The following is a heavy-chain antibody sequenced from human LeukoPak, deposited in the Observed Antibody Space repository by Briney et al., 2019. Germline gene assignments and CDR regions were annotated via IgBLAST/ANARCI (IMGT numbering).Heavy chain of an antibody. CDR2: ILYDGSKK. J-gene: IGHJ3*02. Sequence: PGRSLRLSCAASGFIFSSYNMHWVRQAPGKGLEGVAAILYDGSKKYYADSVKGRFSVYRDNSNYTLYMELNSLRAEDTALYSCANFDGSTQAFHIWGQGTMVTVSS. CDR3: ANFDGSTQAFHI. CDR1: GFIFSSYN. V-gene: IGHV3-30*18. D-gene: IGHD3-9*01.